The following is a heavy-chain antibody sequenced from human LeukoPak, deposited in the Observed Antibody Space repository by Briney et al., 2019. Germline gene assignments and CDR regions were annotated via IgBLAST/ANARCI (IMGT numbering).Heavy chain of an antibody. V-gene: IGHV3-30*02. CDR1: GLSLKTYP. J-gene: IGHJ4*02. CDR2: ILYEENNK. CDR3: AKDPEYKGSASGTFDL. Sequence: GGPLSLSCAASGLSLKTYPELGAPDAPGKALEGVTYILYEENNKYNEDSVKGRFTISRDNSRNTLDLQMSSLRAEDTAVYYCAKDPEYKGSASGTFDLRGKGTLVTV. D-gene: IGHD6-6*01.